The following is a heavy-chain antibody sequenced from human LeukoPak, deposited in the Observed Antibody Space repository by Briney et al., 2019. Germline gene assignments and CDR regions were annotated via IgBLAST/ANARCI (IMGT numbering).Heavy chain of an antibody. Sequence: SQTLSLTCAVSGGSISSSSYYWGWIRQPPGKGLEWIGSIYYSGSIYYNPSLKGRPTISVDTSKNQFSLKLSSVTAADTAVYYCARSILEWLLSAFDPWGQGTLVTVSS. D-gene: IGHD3-3*01. V-gene: IGHV4-39*01. J-gene: IGHJ5*02. CDR1: GGSISSSSYY. CDR2: IYYSGSI. CDR3: ARSILEWLLSAFDP.